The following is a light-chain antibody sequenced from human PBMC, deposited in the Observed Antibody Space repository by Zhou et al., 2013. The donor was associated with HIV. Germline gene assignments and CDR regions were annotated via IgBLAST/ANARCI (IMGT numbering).Light chain of an antibody. Sequence: DIQMTQSPLTLSSTVGDRVTITCRASRAIGRWLAWYQQKPGKAPKILISGASTLQIGVPSRFIGSGSGTTFTLTITCLQSEDFASYYCQQSHSTPPTFGQGTKVEVK. V-gene: IGKV1-12*01. CDR2: GAS. J-gene: IGKJ1*01. CDR1: RAIGRW. CDR3: QQSHSTPPT.